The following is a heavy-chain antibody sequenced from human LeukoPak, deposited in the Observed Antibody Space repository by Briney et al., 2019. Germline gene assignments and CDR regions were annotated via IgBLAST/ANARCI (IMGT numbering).Heavy chain of an antibody. CDR1: GFTFSSYG. Sequence: GGSLRLSCAASGFTFSSYGNHWVRQAPGKGLEWVAVISYDGSNKYYADSVKGRFTISRDNSKNTLYLQMNSLRAEDTAVYYCAKAPIAAAGIYYFDYWGQGTLVTVSS. CDR3: AKAPIAAAGIYYFDY. V-gene: IGHV3-30*18. CDR2: ISYDGSNK. D-gene: IGHD6-13*01. J-gene: IGHJ4*02.